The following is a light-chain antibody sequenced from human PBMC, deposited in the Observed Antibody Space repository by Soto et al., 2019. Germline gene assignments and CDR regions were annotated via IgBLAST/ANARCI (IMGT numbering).Light chain of an antibody. CDR3: QKYHSVPLT. V-gene: IGKV3-11*01. Sequence: SGFTQSPATPCLSPAERPTLSCRASQSVSRNLAWYQQKPGQAPRLLIYDASNRATGIPARFSGSGSVTDFTLTISRLQPEDVATYYCQKYHSVPLTFGGGTKVDIK. CDR2: DAS. J-gene: IGKJ4*01. CDR1: QSVSRN.